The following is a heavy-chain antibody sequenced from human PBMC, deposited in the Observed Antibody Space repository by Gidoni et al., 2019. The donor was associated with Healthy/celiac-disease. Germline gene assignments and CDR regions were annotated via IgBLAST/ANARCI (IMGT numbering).Heavy chain of an antibody. D-gene: IGHD2-15*01. J-gene: IGHJ6*03. Sequence: QVQLQQWGAGLLKPSETLSLTCAVYGGSFSGYYWSWIRQPPGKGLEWLGEINHSGSTNYNPSLKSRVTISVDTSKIQFSLKLSSVTAADTAVYYCAILVAATSAYYMDVWGKGTTVTVSS. CDR2: INHSGST. CDR1: GGSFSGYY. V-gene: IGHV4-34*01. CDR3: AILVAATSAYYMDV.